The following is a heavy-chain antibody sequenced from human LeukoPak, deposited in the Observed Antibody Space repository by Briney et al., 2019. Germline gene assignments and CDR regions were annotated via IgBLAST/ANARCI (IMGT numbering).Heavy chain of an antibody. D-gene: IGHD3-3*01. CDR3: ARASSDFWSGYSSAIDY. CDR2: INPNSGGT. CDR1: GYTFTGYY. V-gene: IGHV1-2*02. J-gene: IGHJ4*02. Sequence: GASVKVSCKASGYTFTGYYMHWMRQAPGQGLEWMGWINPNSGGTNYAQKFQGRVTMTRDTSISTAYMELSRLRSDDTAVYYCARASSDFWSGYSSAIDYWGQGTLVTVSS.